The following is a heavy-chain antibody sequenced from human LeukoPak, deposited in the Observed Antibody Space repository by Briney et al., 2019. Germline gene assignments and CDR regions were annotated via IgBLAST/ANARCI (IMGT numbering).Heavy chain of an antibody. D-gene: IGHD5-24*01. V-gene: IGHV4-59*01. CDR2: IYYSGST. Sequence: PSETLSLTCTASGVSISSYYWSWIRQPPGKGLEWIGYIYYSGSTNYNPSLKSRVTISVDTSKNQFSLKLSSVTAADTAVYYCARVTVRDGYNPYFDYWRQGTLDTVSS. CDR3: ARVTVRDGYNPYFDY. CDR1: GVSISSYY. J-gene: IGHJ4*02.